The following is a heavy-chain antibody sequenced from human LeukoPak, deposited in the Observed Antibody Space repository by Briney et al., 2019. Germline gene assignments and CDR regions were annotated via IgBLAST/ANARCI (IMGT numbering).Heavy chain of an antibody. CDR1: GFPFSNYW. D-gene: IGHD3-22*01. J-gene: IGHJ4*02. CDR2: VNSDGSTT. V-gene: IGHV3-74*01. Sequence: PGGSLRLSCAASGFPFSNYWMHWVRQAPGKGLVWVSRVNSDGSTTNYADSVKGRFIISRDNAKNTLYLQMNSLRAEDTAMYYCARPNYYDSTGNYYGIDYWGQGTLVTVSS. CDR3: ARPNYYDSTGNYYGIDY.